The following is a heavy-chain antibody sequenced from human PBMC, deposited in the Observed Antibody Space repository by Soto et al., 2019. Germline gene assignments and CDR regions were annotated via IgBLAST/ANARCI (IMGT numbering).Heavy chain of an antibody. D-gene: IGHD3-10*01. Sequence: GGSLRLSCAASGFTVSSNYMSWVRQAPGKGPEWVSVLYTGGSTYYADSVKGRFTISRDNAKTSLYLQMNSLRVEDTALYYCAKDRGSGSYAANYYYYGMDVWGQGTTVTVSS. V-gene: IGHV3-53*05. CDR3: AKDRGSGSYAANYYYYGMDV. J-gene: IGHJ6*02. CDR2: LYTGGST. CDR1: GFTVSSNY.